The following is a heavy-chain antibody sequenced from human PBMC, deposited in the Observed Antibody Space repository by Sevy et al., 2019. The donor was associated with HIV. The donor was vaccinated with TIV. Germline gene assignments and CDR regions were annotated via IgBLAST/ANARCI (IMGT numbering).Heavy chain of an antibody. CDR3: ARGYSSSSYYYYYMDV. J-gene: IGHJ6*03. CDR2: IIPIFGTA. D-gene: IGHD6-6*01. CDR1: GGTFSSYA. Sequence: ASVKVSCKASGGTFSSYAISWVRQAPGQGLEWMGGIIPIFGTANYTQKFQGRVTITADKSTSTAYMELSSLRSEDTAVYYCARGYSSSSYYYYYMDVWGKGTTVTVSS. V-gene: IGHV1-69*06.